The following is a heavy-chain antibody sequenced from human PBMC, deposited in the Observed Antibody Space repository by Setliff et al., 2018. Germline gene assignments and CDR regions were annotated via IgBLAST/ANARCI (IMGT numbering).Heavy chain of an antibody. CDR3: ARAPRIAAAGTWSAGYGMDV. D-gene: IGHD6-13*01. CDR1: GGSISSGGYS. Sequence: SETLSLTCAVSGGSISSGGYSWSWIRQPPGKGLEWIGYIYHSGSTYYNPSLKGRVTISVDRSKNQFSLKLSSVTAADTAVYYCARAPRIAAAGTWSAGYGMDVWGQGTTVTVSS. V-gene: IGHV4-30-2*01. CDR2: IYHSGST. J-gene: IGHJ6*02.